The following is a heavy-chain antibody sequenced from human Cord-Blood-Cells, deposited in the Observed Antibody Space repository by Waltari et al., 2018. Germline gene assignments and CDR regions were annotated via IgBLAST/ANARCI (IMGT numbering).Heavy chain of an antibody. CDR2: IYPGNSDT. Sequence: EVQLVQSGAEVKKPGESLQIACRGSGYRSTSYWLGWFCQRPGKGLEWMGIIYPGNSDTRYSPSFQGQVTISADKSISTAYLQWSSLKASDTAMYYCARLKGGWHSSSSDPWGQGTLVTVSS. CDR1: GYRSTSYW. CDR3: ARLKGGWHSSSSDP. J-gene: IGHJ5*02. D-gene: IGHD6-6*01. V-gene: IGHV5-51*03.